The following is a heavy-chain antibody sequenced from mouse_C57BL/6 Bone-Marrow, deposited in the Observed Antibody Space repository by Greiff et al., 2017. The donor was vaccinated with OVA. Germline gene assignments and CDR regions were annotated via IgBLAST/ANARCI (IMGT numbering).Heavy chain of an antibody. D-gene: IGHD1-1*01. CDR3: ARPITTVVAAGDFDY. J-gene: IGHJ2*01. V-gene: IGHV5-6*01. Sequence: EVQGVESGGDLVKPGGSLKLSCAASGFTFSSYGMSWVRQTPDKRLEWVATISSGGSYTYYPDSVKGRFTISRDNAKNTLYLQMSSLKSEDTAMYYCARPITTVVAAGDFDYWGQGTTLTVSS. CDR1: GFTFSSYG. CDR2: ISSGGSYT.